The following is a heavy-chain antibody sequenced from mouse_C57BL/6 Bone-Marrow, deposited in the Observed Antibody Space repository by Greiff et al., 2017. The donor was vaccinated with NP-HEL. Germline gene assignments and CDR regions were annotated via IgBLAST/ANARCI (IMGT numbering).Heavy chain of an antibody. CDR1: GYTFTSYG. D-gene: IGHD1-1*01. V-gene: IGHV1-81*01. CDR3: ARGNIITTVVATNYWYFDV. Sequence: QVQLKQSGAELARPGASVKLSCKASGYTFTSYGISWVKQRTGQGLEWIGEIYPRSGNTYYNEKFKGKATLTADKSSSTAYMELRSLTSEDSAVYFCARGNIITTVVATNYWYFDVWGTGTTVTVSS. J-gene: IGHJ1*03. CDR2: IYPRSGNT.